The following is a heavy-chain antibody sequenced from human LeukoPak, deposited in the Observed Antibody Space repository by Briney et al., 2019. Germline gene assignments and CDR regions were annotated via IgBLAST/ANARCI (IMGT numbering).Heavy chain of an antibody. CDR1: GFTLSSYW. Sequence: PGGSLRLSCSASGFTLSSYWMHWVRQAPGKGLVWVSRINTDGSSTNYADSVKGRFTISRDNAKNSLYLQMNSLRAEDTALYYCAKGVRITMVRGAFDIWGQGTMVTVSS. V-gene: IGHV3-74*01. CDR3: AKGVRITMVRGAFDI. J-gene: IGHJ3*02. CDR2: INTDGSST. D-gene: IGHD3-10*01.